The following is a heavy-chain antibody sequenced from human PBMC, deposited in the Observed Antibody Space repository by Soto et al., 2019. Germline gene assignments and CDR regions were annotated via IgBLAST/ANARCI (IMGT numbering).Heavy chain of an antibody. CDR3: ASVTSMVREVIDNWFDP. Sequence: QVPLVQSGAEVKKPGSSVTVSCKASGGTFSSYAIHWVRQAPGQGLEWMGGIIPMYGPAKYAQRCQGRVTITADESTPTVYMDLTSLTSQDTAVYYCASVTSMVREVIDNWFDPWGHGTLVTVSS. CDR2: IIPMYGPA. V-gene: IGHV1-69*01. CDR1: GGTFSSYA. J-gene: IGHJ5*02. D-gene: IGHD3-10*01.